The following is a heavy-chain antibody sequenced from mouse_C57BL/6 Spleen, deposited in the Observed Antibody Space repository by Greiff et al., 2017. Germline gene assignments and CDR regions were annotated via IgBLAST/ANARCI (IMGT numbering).Heavy chain of an antibody. CDR1: GYAFTNYL. D-gene: IGHD1-1*01. J-gene: IGHJ1*03. CDR3: ASHCGSSYGYFDV. V-gene: IGHV1-54*01. CDR2: INPGSGGT. Sequence: VQWVESGAELVRPGTSVKVSCKASGYAFTNYLIEWVKQRPGQGLEWIGVINPGSGGTNYNEKFKGKATLTADKSSSTAYMQLSSLTSEDSAVYFCASHCGSSYGYFDVWGTGATVTVSS.